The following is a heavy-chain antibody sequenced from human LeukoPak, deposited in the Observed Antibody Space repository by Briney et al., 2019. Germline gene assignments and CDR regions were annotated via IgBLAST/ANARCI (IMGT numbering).Heavy chain of an antibody. Sequence: SETLSLTCTVSGGSISSSSYYWSWIRQPPGKGLEWIGYIYYSGSTNYNPSLKSRVTISVDTSKNQFSLKLSSVTAADTAVYYCARAPYGEDYFDYWGQGTLVTVSS. J-gene: IGHJ4*02. CDR3: ARAPYGEDYFDY. CDR2: IYYSGST. CDR1: GGSISSSSYY. D-gene: IGHD4-17*01. V-gene: IGHV4-61*01.